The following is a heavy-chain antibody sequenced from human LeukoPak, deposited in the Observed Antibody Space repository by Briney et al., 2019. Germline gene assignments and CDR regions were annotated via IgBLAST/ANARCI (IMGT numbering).Heavy chain of an antibody. V-gene: IGHV4-61*02. D-gene: IGHD2-2*02. CDR3: ARDRVVVPAAIGGGYYYGMDV. CDR2: IYTSGST. CDR1: GGSISSGSYY. J-gene: IGHJ6*02. Sequence: SQTLSLTCTVSGGSISSGSYYWSWIRQPAGKGLEWIGRIYTSGSTNYDPSLKSRVTISVDTSKNQFSLKLSSVTAADTAVYYCARDRVVVPAAIGGGYYYGMDVWGQGTTVTVSS.